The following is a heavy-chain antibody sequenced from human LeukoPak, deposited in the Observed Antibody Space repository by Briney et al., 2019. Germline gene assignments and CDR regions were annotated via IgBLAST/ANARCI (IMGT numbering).Heavy chain of an antibody. Sequence: TGGSLRLSCAASGFTFSSYEMNWVRQAPGKGLEWVSYISSSGSTIYYADPVKGRFTISRDNAKNSLYLQMNSLRAEDTAVYYCAREMGATKDIDYWGQGTLVTVSS. CDR3: AREMGATKDIDY. D-gene: IGHD1-26*01. J-gene: IGHJ4*02. V-gene: IGHV3-48*03. CDR2: ISSSGSTI. CDR1: GFTFSSYE.